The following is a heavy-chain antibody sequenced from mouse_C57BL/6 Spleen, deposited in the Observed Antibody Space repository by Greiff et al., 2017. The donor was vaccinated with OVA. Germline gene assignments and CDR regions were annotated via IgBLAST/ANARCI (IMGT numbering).Heavy chain of an antibody. Sequence: EVKLEESGPGLVKPSQSLSLSCSVTGYSITSCYYWNWIRQLPGNKLEWTGFISYDGSNNYNPSVKNRFSITRDTSKNQFFLKLNSVTTEDTATYYCARWLLRGWYFDVWGTGTTVTVSS. CDR2: ISYDGSN. CDR1: GYSITSCYY. V-gene: IGHV3-6*01. CDR3: ARWLLRGWYFDV. D-gene: IGHD2-3*01. J-gene: IGHJ1*03.